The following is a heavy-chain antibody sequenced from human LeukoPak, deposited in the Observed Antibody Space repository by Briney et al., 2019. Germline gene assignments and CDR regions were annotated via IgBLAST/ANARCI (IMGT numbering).Heavy chain of an antibody. CDR3: ARVMFGELPSSYYYYYMDV. CDR1: GGSISSYY. Sequence: KPSETLSLTCTVSGGSISSYYWSWIRQPAGKGLEWIGRIYTSGGTNYNPSLKSRVTMSVDTSKNQFSLKLSSVTAADTAVYYCARVMFGELPSSYYYYYMDVWGKGTTVTVSS. V-gene: IGHV4-4*07. J-gene: IGHJ6*03. CDR2: IYTSGGT. D-gene: IGHD3-10*02.